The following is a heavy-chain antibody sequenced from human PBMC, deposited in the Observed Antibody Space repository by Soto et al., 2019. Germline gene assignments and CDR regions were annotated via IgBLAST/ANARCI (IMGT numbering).Heavy chain of an antibody. V-gene: IGHV4-59*08. Sequence: QVQLQESGPGLVKASETLSLTCTVSGGSVSSYYWSWIRQPPGKGLEWIGYIFYSGSTSYNPSLKSRVNISLDTSKSKFSLKLSSVTAADTAVYYCGRHGGITMVRGVLAAFDIWGQWTMVSFSS. J-gene: IGHJ3*02. D-gene: IGHD3-10*01. CDR2: IFYSGST. CDR1: GGSVSSYY. CDR3: GRHGGITMVRGVLAAFDI.